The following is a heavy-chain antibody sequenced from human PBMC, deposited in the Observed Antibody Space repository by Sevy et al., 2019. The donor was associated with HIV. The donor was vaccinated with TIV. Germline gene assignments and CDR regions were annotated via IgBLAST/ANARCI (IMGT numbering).Heavy chain of an antibody. D-gene: IGHD6-19*01. CDR1: GFTFSSYA. J-gene: IGHJ6*02. V-gene: IGHV3-30-3*01. CDR2: ISYDGSNK. CDR3: ARALAVAGNYGMDV. Sequence: GGSLRLSCAASGFTFSSYAMHWVRQAPGKGLEWVAVISYDGSNKYYADSVKGRFTISRDNSKNTLYLQMNSLRAEDTALYYCARALAVAGNYGMDVWGQGTTVTVSS.